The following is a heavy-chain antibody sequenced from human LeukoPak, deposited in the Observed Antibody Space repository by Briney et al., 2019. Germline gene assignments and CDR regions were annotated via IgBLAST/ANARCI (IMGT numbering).Heavy chain of an antibody. D-gene: IGHD4/OR15-4a*01. J-gene: IGHJ6*02. CDR1: GFNFTTYW. CDR3: GKYGGAKGGYSYHGMDV. CDR2: IYPGDSDT. Sequence: GESLKISCQYSGFNFTTYWFTWVRQMPGKGLEWMGIIYPGDSDTRYSPSFQGQVTISADKSISTAYLQWSSLKASDTAMYYCGKYGGAKGGYSYHGMDVWGQGTAVTVSS. V-gene: IGHV5-51*01.